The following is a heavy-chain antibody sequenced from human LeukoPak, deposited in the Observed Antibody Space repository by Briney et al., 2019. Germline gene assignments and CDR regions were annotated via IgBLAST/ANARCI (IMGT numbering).Heavy chain of an antibody. Sequence: PGGSLRLSCAGSGFTFSTYSMNWVRQAPGKGLEWFSSISGSSGSIYYADSVKDRFTISRDNAENSLYLQMNSLRAEDTAVYYCARANPPGISFFDYWGQGALVTVSS. J-gene: IGHJ4*02. CDR3: ARANPPGISFFDY. V-gene: IGHV3-21*06. D-gene: IGHD3-16*02. CDR2: ISGSSGSI. CDR1: GFTFSTYS.